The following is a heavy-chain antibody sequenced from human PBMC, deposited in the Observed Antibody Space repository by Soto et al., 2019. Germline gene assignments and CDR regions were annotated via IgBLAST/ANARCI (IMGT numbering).Heavy chain of an antibody. CDR1: GGSFSGYY. CDR2: INHSGST. V-gene: IGHV4-34*01. CDR3: ARVSANYDFWSGRRYCYYGMDV. D-gene: IGHD3-3*01. J-gene: IGHJ6*02. Sequence: PSETLSLTCAVYGGSFSGYYWSWIRQPPGKGLEWIGEINHSGSTNYNPSLKSRVTISVDTSKNQFSLKLSSVTAADTAVYYCARVSANYDFWSGRRYCYYGMDVWGQGTTVTVSS.